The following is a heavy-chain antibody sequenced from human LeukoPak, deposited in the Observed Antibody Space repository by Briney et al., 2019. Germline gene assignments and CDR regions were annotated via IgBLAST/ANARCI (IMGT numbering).Heavy chain of an antibody. D-gene: IGHD6-13*01. CDR2: MFYSGST. V-gene: IGHV4-59*01. CDR1: GGSISSNY. Sequence: SETLSLTCTVSGGSISSNYWSWIRQPPGKGLEWIGYMFYSGSTNYNPSLKSRVTISVDTSKNQFSLKLSSVTAADTAVYYCARTRGAAVNFDYWGQGTLVTVSS. J-gene: IGHJ4*02. CDR3: ARTRGAAVNFDY.